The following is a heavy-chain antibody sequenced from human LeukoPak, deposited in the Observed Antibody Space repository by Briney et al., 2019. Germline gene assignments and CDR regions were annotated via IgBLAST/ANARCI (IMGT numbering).Heavy chain of an antibody. CDR1: GFTFRTYW. CDR3: AKVRDGSFDP. CDR2: INSDGSDT. J-gene: IGHJ5*02. V-gene: IGHV3-74*01. Sequence: GGSLRLSCAASGFTFRTYWMHWVRQAPGKGLVWVSRINSDGSDTTCADSVRGRFTISRDNAKNTLYLQMNSLRAEDTAVYYCAKVRDGSFDPWGQGTLVTVSS. D-gene: IGHD5-24*01.